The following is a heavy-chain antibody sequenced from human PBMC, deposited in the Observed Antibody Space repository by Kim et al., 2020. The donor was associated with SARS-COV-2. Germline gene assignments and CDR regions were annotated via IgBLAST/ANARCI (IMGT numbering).Heavy chain of an antibody. V-gene: IGHV3-53*01. Sequence: GGSLRLSCAASGFTVSSSYVSWVRQAPGKGLEWVSVIYRDGSTFYAESVKGRFTISRDNPENTVYLQMNSLRAEDTAVYYCAKTVTTGNYDSWGQGTLVTVSS. CDR1: GFTVSSSY. CDR2: IYRDGST. D-gene: IGHD4-17*01. CDR3: AKTVTTGNYDS. J-gene: IGHJ4*02.